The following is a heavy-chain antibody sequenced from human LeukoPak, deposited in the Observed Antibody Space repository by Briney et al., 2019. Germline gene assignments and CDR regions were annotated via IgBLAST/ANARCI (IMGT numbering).Heavy chain of an antibody. D-gene: IGHD1-26*01. CDR2: INPNSGGT. J-gene: IGHJ4*02. CDR3: ARFFSEWELYYFDY. CDR1: GYTFTGYF. V-gene: IGHV1-2*02. Sequence: GASVKVSCKASGYTFTGYFIHWVRQAPGQGLEWMGWINPNSGGTNYAQKLQGRVTMTTDTSTSTAYMELRSLRSDDTAVYYCARFFSEWELYYFDYWGQGTLVTVSS.